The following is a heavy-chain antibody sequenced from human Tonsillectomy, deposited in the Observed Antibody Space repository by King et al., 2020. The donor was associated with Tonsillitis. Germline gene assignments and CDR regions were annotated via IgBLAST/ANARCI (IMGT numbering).Heavy chain of an antibody. CDR3: ARQYCSGGSCYSSSGVIDY. V-gene: IGHV4-39*01. Sequence: QLQESGPGLVKPSETLSLTCTVSVGSISTSSYYWCWIRQPPGKGLEWIGSIYYSGSTYYNPSLKSRVTISVDTSKNQFSLKLNSVTAADTAVYYCARQYCSGGSCYSSSGVIDYWGQGTLVTVSS. D-gene: IGHD2-15*01. CDR2: IYYSGST. CDR1: VGSISTSSYY. J-gene: IGHJ4*02.